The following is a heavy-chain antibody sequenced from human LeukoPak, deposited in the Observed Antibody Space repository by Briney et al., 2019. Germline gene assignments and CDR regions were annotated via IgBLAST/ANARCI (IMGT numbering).Heavy chain of an antibody. J-gene: IGHJ4*02. Sequence: PGGSLRLSCAASGFTVSSNYMSWVRQAPGKGLEWVSVIYSGGSTYYADSVKGRFTISRENSKNTLYLQMNSLRAEDTAVYFCAKRGVVIRVILVGFHKEAYYFDSWGQGALVTVSS. D-gene: IGHD3-22*01. CDR1: GFTVSSNY. CDR3: AKRGVVIRVILVGFHKEAYYFDS. CDR2: IYSGGST. V-gene: IGHV3-53*01.